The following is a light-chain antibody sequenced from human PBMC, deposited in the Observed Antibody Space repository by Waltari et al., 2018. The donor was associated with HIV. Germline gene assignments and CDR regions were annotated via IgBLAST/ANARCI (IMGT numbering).Light chain of an antibody. CDR3: QQYDSGPRGIT. V-gene: IGKV3-15*01. Sequence: EIVMTQSPPTLSVSPGQRVTLSCRASQSISAKVAWYQQRPGQAPRLLIYEAATRPTGIPARFSGSGSGTEFTLTISSLQSEDFPTYFCQQYDSGPRGITFGQGTMLEIK. CDR1: QSISAK. CDR2: EAA. J-gene: IGKJ2*01.